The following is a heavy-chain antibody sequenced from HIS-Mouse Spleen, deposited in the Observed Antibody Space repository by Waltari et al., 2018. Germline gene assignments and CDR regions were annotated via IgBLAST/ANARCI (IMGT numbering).Heavy chain of an antibody. D-gene: IGHD6-6*01. CDR3: ASIAAHDAFDI. CDR2: INPSGGST. CDR1: GYTFTSYY. Sequence: QVQLVQSGAEVKKPGASVKVSCKASGYTFTSYYMHWVRQAPGQGLEWMGIINPSGGSTSYAKKFQGRVTMTRDTSTSTVYMELSSLRSEDTAVYYCASIAAHDAFDIWGQGTMVTVSS. V-gene: IGHV1-46*03. J-gene: IGHJ3*02.